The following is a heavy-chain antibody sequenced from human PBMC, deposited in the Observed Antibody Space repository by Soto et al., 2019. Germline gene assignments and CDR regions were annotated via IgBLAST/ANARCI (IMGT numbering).Heavy chain of an antibody. V-gene: IGHV1-69*12. CDR2: IIPIFGTA. Sequence: QVQLVQSGAEVKKPGSSVKVSCKSSGGTFSTYAISWVRQAPGQGLEWMGGIIPIFGTANYAQKFQGRVTITVDESTTTAYMELISLRSEDTAVYYCARDEMVVATGSRTWHYYYGMDVWGQGTTVTVSS. D-gene: IGHD2-15*01. CDR3: ARDEMVVATGSRTWHYYYGMDV. J-gene: IGHJ6*02. CDR1: GGTFSTYA.